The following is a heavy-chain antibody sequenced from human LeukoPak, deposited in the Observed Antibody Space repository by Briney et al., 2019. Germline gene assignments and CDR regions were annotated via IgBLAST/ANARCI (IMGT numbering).Heavy chain of an antibody. CDR2: IWYDGSNK. D-gene: IGHD1-26*01. J-gene: IGHJ4*02. Sequence: PGRSLRLSCAASGFTFSSYGMHWVRQAPGKGLEWVAVIWYDGSNKYYADSVKGRFTISRDNSKNTLYLQMNSLRAEDTAVYYCARAGWWEPFDYWGQGTLVTVSS. V-gene: IGHV3-33*01. CDR3: ARAGWWEPFDY. CDR1: GFTFSSYG.